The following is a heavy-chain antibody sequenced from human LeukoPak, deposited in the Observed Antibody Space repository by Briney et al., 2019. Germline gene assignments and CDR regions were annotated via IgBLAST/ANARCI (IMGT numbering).Heavy chain of an antibody. Sequence: SETLSLTCTVSGGSISSYYWSWIRQPPGKGLEWIGYIYYSGSSNYNPSLKSRVTISVERSKNHFSLKLSSLTVADTARYYCARVYSSTHNWFDTWGQGIQVTVSS. CDR3: ARVYSSTHNWFDT. V-gene: IGHV4-59*12. CDR2: IYYSGSS. D-gene: IGHD6-19*01. CDR1: GGSISSYY. J-gene: IGHJ5*02.